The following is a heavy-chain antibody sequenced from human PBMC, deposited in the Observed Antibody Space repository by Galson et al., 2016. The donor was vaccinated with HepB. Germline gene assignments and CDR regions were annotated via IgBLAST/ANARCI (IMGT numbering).Heavy chain of an antibody. CDR3: AKGDAISWYPRCYFDA. V-gene: IGHV3-23*01. Sequence: SLRLSCAASGFRFSGIWMAWVRQAPGKGLEWVSGISGSDDRTYYSASVKGRFTISRDDFKNTVYLQMNTLRGEDTATYYCAKGDAISWYPRCYFDAWGQGTLVAVSS. CDR1: GFRFSGIW. CDR2: ISGSDDRT. D-gene: IGHD6-13*01. J-gene: IGHJ5*02.